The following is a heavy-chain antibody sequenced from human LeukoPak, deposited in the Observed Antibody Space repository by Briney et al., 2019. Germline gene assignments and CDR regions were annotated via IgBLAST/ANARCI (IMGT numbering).Heavy chain of an antibody. D-gene: IGHD3-10*01. CDR2: INHSGST. Sequence: SETLSLTCAVYGGSFSGYYWSWIRQPPGKGLEWIGEINHSGSTNYNPSLKSRVTISVDTSKNQFSLKLSSVTAADTAVYYCARTFDYYGSGSYYSLAYWGQGTLVTVSS. J-gene: IGHJ4*02. V-gene: IGHV4-34*01. CDR3: ARTFDYYGSGSYYSLAY. CDR1: GGSFSGYY.